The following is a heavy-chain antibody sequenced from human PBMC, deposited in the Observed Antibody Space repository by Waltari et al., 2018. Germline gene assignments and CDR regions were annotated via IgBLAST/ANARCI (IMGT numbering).Heavy chain of an antibody. CDR3: AKDSSSWYYFDY. D-gene: IGHD6-13*01. V-gene: IGHV3-23*01. Sequence: EVQLLESGGGLVQPGGSLRLSCAASGFTFSSYAMSWVRQAPGRGVEGGSAISGSGCSTYYADSVKGRFTISRDNAKNTLYLQMNSRRAEDTAVYYCAKDSSSWYYFDYWGQGTLVTVSS. CDR2: ISGSGCST. CDR1: GFTFSSYA. J-gene: IGHJ4*02.